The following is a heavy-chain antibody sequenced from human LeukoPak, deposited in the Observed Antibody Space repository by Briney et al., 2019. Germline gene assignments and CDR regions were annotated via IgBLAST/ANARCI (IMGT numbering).Heavy chain of an antibody. D-gene: IGHD6-19*01. CDR1: WGSLSSCRYY. J-gene: IGHJ4*02. CDR2: IYYSGST. V-gene: IGHV4-39*07. Sequence: SENLSLTCTFSWGSLSSCRYYWGWVPPPPREGLGGGGRIYYSGSTYYNPSLKSRVTISVDTSKNQFSLKLSSVTAADTAVYYCARVQQSSSGWYVDYFDYWGQGTLVTVSS. CDR3: ARVQQSSSGWYVDYFDY.